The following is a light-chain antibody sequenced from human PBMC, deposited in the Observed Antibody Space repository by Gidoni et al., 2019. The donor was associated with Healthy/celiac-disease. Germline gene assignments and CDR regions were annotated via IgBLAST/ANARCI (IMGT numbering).Light chain of an antibody. CDR1: QSSSSY. Sequence: DIQMTQSPSSLSASVGDRVTITCRASQSSSSYVNWYQQKPGKAPKLLIFAASSVQGGVPSRCSGSGAGEDLTHTSSRVQPEDFATYYWQQSYSTTWTFGQGTKVEIK. J-gene: IGKJ1*01. CDR2: AAS. CDR3: QQSYSTTWT. V-gene: IGKV1-39*01.